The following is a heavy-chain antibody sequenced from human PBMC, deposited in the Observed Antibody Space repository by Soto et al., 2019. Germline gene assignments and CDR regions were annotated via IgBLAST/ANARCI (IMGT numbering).Heavy chain of an antibody. Sequence: QVQLVQSGAEVKKPGSSVKVSCKASGGTFSSNALSWVRQAPGQGLEWMGGIIPIFGTANYAQKFQGRVTISADESTSTAYVELSSLRSEDTAVYYCASEGVRDSSTWIFDYGGQGTLVTVSS. J-gene: IGHJ4*02. CDR2: IIPIFGTA. CDR3: ASEGVRDSSTWIFDY. CDR1: GGTFSSNA. D-gene: IGHD6-13*01. V-gene: IGHV1-69*12.